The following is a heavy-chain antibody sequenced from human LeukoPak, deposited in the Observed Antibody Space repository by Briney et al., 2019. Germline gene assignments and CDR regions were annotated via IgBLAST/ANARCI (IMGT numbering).Heavy chain of an antibody. Sequence: PGGSLRLSCAASGFTVSSNYMSWVRQAPGKGLEWVSVIYSGGSTYYADSVKGRFTISRDNSKNTLYLQMNSLRAEDTAVYYCARGWGYCSSTSCPLDYWGQGTLVTVSS. V-gene: IGHV3-53*01. J-gene: IGHJ4*02. CDR2: IYSGGST. D-gene: IGHD2-2*01. CDR1: GFTVSSNY. CDR3: ARGWGYCSSTSCPLDY.